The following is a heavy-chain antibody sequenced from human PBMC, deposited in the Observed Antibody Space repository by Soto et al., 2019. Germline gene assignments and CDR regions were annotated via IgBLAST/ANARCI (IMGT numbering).Heavy chain of an antibody. D-gene: IGHD4-17*01. Sequence: SETLSLTCTVSGGSISSGDYYWSWIRQHPGKGLEWIGYIYYSGSTYYNPSLKSRVTISVDTSKNQFSLKLSSVTAADTAVYYCARDYYGDYVGFDYWGQGTLVTVSS. CDR1: GGSISSGDYY. V-gene: IGHV4-30-4*01. J-gene: IGHJ4*02. CDR3: ARDYYGDYVGFDY. CDR2: IYYSGST.